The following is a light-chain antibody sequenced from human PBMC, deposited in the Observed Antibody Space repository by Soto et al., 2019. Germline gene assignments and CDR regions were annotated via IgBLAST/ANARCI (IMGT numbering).Light chain of an antibody. Sequence: DIVMTQSPATLSVSPGERATLSCRASQSVSGKLAWYQQKPGQAPRLLIYAASTRATGIPARFSGSGSGTEFTLTISGLQSEDFAIYYCQQYNIWRTFGQGTDVEIK. CDR3: QQYNIWRT. J-gene: IGKJ1*01. CDR1: QSVSGK. V-gene: IGKV3D-15*01. CDR2: AAS.